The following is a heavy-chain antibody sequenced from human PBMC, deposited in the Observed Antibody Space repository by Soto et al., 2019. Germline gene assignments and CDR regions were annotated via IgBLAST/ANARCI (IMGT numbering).Heavy chain of an antibody. Sequence: QVQLQQWGAGLLKPSETLSLTCSVYGGSFSGNYWTWIRQPPGKGLEWIGEINHRGSTNYSPSLKSRVTISVDTSKNQFSLKLISVTAADTAVYYCARGVRVVPAAMLAGTKSTGYLDVWGRGTLVAVSS. CDR2: INHRGST. J-gene: IGHJ2*01. V-gene: IGHV4-34*01. D-gene: IGHD2-2*01. CDR1: GGSFSGNY. CDR3: ARGVRVVPAAMLAGTKSTGYLDV.